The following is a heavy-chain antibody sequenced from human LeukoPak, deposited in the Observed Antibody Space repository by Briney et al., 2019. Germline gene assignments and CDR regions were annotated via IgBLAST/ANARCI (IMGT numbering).Heavy chain of an antibody. CDR1: GGTFSSYA. D-gene: IGHD4-17*01. CDR2: IIPIFGTA. CDR3: ARVGTVTYFDY. Sequence: ASVKVSRKASGGTFSSYAISWVRQAPGQGLEWMGGIIPIFGTANYAQKFQGRVTITADESTSTAYMELSSLRSEDTAVYYCARVGTVTYFDYWGQGTLVTVSS. J-gene: IGHJ4*02. V-gene: IGHV1-69*13.